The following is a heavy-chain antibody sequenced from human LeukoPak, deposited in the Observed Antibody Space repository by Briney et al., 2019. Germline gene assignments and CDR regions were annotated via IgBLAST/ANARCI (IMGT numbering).Heavy chain of an antibody. J-gene: IGHJ4*02. CDR2: IKGDGSQK. V-gene: IGHV3-7*01. Sequence: GGSLRLSCAASGFTFSSYWMSWVRLAPGMGLEWVANIKGDGSQKYYVDSVKGRFTISRDNAKSSLYLQMNSVRAEDTAVYYCARDWRDGYNQVFDYWGQGTLVTVSS. D-gene: IGHD5-24*01. CDR1: GFTFSSYW. CDR3: ARDWRDGYNQVFDY.